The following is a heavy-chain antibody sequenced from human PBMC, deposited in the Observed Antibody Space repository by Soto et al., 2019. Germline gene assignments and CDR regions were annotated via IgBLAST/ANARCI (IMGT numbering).Heavy chain of an antibody. D-gene: IGHD4-17*01. V-gene: IGHV1-18*04. CDR2: IGAYNGNT. Sequence: QVQLVQSGPEAKKPGTSVRVSCKTAGYTFTNYGITWVRQAPGQGLEWMGWIGAYNGNTNYAQRFQGRLTMTTDTSTDTGYMELRSLKSDDTAVYYCARGYGDDIRALDVWGQGTTVTVSS. CDR3: ARGYGDDIRALDV. J-gene: IGHJ6*02. CDR1: GYTFTNYG.